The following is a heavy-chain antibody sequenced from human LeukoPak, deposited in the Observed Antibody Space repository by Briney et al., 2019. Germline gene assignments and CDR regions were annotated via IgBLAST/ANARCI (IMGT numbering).Heavy chain of an antibody. D-gene: IGHD1-26*01. CDR2: ISSSSSYI. J-gene: IGHJ4*02. Sequence: GGSLRLSCAASGFTFSSYSMNWVRQAPGKGLEWVSSISSSSSYIYYADSVKGRFTISRDNAKNSLYLQMNSLGAEDTAVYYCARDERDSGSHFDYWGQGTLVTVSS. CDR1: GFTFSSYS. V-gene: IGHV3-21*01. CDR3: ARDERDSGSHFDY.